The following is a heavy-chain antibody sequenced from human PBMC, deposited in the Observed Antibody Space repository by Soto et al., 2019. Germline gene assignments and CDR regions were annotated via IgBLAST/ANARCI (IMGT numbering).Heavy chain of an antibody. Sequence: QVTLKESGPVLVKATETLTLTCTVSGFSLSNGKMGVAWIRQPPVKPLEWLAHIFSNDEKSHSTYLKSRVSISKDTSKSQVVLTLARVDPVDTATYYCARIQTEYGTVFDHWGQGFLVTVSS. D-gene: IGHD4-4*01. CDR2: IFSNDEK. J-gene: IGHJ4*02. CDR1: GFSLSNGKMG. CDR3: ARIQTEYGTVFDH. V-gene: IGHV2-26*01.